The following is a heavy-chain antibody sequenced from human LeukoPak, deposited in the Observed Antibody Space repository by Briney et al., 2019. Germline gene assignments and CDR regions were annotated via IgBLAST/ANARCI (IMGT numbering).Heavy chain of an antibody. CDR1: GFTFSSYS. CDR3: ARGKEAATASSSDY. CDR2: ISSSGSYI. Sequence: PGGSLRLSCTASGFTFSSYSMNWVRQAPGEGLEWVSSISSSGSYIYYADSVKGRFTISRDNAKNALFLQMNSLRAEDTAAYYCARGKEAATASSSDYWGQGTLVSVSS. V-gene: IGHV3-21*01. D-gene: IGHD2-21*02. J-gene: IGHJ4*02.